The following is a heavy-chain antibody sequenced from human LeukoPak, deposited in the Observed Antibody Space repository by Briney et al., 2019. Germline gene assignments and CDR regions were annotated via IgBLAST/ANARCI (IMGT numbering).Heavy chain of an antibody. V-gene: IGHV1-69*13. D-gene: IGHD3-3*01. J-gene: IGHJ4*02. Sequence: SGKLSCNASGATFANYAISWVRKAPAQGLEWMGGIFPIFGTGDSAQKFQGRLTITADESTRTTYMELSSLRSEDTAVYYSAKGHGDFRQFDYWGQGTLITVSS. CDR2: IFPIFGTG. CDR3: AKGHGDFRQFDY. CDR1: GATFANYA.